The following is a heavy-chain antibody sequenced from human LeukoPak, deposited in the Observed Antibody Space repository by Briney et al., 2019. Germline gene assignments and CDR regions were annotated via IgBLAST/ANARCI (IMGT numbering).Heavy chain of an antibody. CDR2: IYYSGST. CDR1: GVSISSYY. CDR3: ASGFWSSSWYDFWFDP. Sequence: SETLSLTCTVSGVSISSYYWSWIRQPPGKGLGWTGYIYYSGSTNYNPPRKSRVTISVDTSKNQFSLKLSSVTAADTAVYYCASGFWSSSWYDFWFDPWGQGTLVTVSS. J-gene: IGHJ5*02. V-gene: IGHV4-59*01. D-gene: IGHD6-13*01.